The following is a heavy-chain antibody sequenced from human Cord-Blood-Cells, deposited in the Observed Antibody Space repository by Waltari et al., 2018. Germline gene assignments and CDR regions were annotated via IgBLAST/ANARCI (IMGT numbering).Heavy chain of an antibody. CDR2: IKQDGSEK. J-gene: IGHJ2*01. Sequence: EVQLVESGGGLVQPGGSLRLSCVASGFPVSRYWRSWARQAPGKGLEWVANIKQDGSEKYYVDSVKGRFTISRDNAKNSLYLQMNSLRAEDTAVYYCARDPITGENYYWYFDLWGRGTLVTVSS. CDR3: ARDPITGENYYWYFDL. D-gene: IGHD7-27*01. V-gene: IGHV3-7*01. CDR1: GFPVSRYW.